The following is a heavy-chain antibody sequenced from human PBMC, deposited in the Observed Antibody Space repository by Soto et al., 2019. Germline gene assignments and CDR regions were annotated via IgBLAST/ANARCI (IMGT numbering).Heavy chain of an antibody. CDR1: GFTFSSYG. D-gene: IGHD3-22*01. CDR3: AREKYYYDSSGYTKGFDY. V-gene: IGHV3-33*01. J-gene: IGHJ4*02. Sequence: HPGGSLRLSCAASGFTFSSYGMHWVRQAPGKGLEWVAVIWYDGSNKYYADSVKGRFTISRDNSKNTLYLQMNSLRAEDTAVYYCAREKYYYDSSGYTKGFDYWGQGTLVTVSS. CDR2: IWYDGSNK.